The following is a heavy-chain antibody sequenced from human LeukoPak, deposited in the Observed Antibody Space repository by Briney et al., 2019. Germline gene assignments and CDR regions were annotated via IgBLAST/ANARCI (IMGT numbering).Heavy chain of an antibody. Sequence: GGSLRLSCAASGFTFSSYGMHWVRQAPGKGLEWVAFIRYDGSNKYYADSVKGRFTISRDNSKNTLYLQMNSLRAKDTAVYYCAKDPHYYGSGSYYFDYWGQGTLVTVSS. V-gene: IGHV3-30*02. J-gene: IGHJ4*02. CDR3: AKDPHYYGSGSYYFDY. CDR1: GFTFSSYG. CDR2: IRYDGSNK. D-gene: IGHD3-10*01.